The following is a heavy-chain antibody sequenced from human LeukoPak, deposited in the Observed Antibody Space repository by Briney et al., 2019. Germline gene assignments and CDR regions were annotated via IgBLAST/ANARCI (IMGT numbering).Heavy chain of an antibody. CDR2: MNPNSGNT. Sequence: ASVKVSCKASGYTFTSYYMHWVRQATGQGLEWMGWMNPNSGNTGYAQKFQGRVTITRNTSISTAYMELSSLRSEDTAVYYCARVSKYSSSSLDPWGQGTLVTVSS. V-gene: IGHV1-8*03. J-gene: IGHJ5*02. CDR1: GYTFTSYY. CDR3: ARVSKYSSSSLDP. D-gene: IGHD6-13*01.